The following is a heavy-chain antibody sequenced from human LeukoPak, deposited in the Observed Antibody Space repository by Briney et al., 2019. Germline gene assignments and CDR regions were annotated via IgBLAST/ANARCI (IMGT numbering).Heavy chain of an antibody. D-gene: IGHD5-18*01. CDR1: GGTFSSYA. CDR2: IIPIFGTA. J-gene: IGHJ5*02. CDR3: ARGGYSYAWGNWFDP. Sequence: ASVTVSCKASGGTFSSYAISWVRQAPGQGLEWMGGIIPIFGTANYAQKFQGRVTITADESTSTAYMELSSLRSEDTAVYYCARGGYSYAWGNWFDPWGQGTLVTVSS. V-gene: IGHV1-69*13.